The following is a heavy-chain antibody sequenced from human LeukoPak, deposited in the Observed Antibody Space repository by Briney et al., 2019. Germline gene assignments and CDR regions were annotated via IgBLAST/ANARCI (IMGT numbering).Heavy chain of an antibody. J-gene: IGHJ4*02. CDR2: ISSNGGST. Sequence: GGSLRLSCAASGFTFSNYAMHWVRQAPGKGLECVSAISSNGGSTYYANSVKGRFTISRDNSKNTLYLQMGSLRAEDMAVYYCARDRGIYSGSYLFDYWGQGTLVTVSS. V-gene: IGHV3-64*01. CDR1: GFTFSNYA. D-gene: IGHD1-26*01. CDR3: ARDRGIYSGSYLFDY.